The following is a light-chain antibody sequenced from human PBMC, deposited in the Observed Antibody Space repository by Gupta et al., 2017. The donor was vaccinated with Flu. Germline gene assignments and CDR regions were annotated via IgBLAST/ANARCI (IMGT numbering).Light chain of an antibody. Sequence: QSVLTQPPSASGTPGQRVTISCSGSSSNIGSNYVYWYQQLPGTAPKLLIHRNNQRPSGVPDRFSGSKSGTSASLAISGLRSEDEADYYCAAWDDSLSGHYVFGTGTKVTVL. J-gene: IGLJ1*01. CDR2: RNN. CDR1: SSNIGSNY. V-gene: IGLV1-47*01. CDR3: AAWDDSLSGHYV.